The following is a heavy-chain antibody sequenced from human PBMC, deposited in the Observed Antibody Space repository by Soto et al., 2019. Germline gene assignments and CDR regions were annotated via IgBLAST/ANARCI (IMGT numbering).Heavy chain of an antibody. J-gene: IGHJ6*02. CDR1: GFNFRSYT. CDR3: ARDRGYDAHDYYYNAMDV. Sequence: GGSLRLSCVDSGFNFRSYTMNWVRQAPGKGLEWVSAIRGFSHYTFYADSVKGRFTISRDNAKNSLYLQMNSLRAEDTAVYYCARDRGYDAHDYYYNAMDVWGQGTMVTVSS. V-gene: IGHV3-21*01. CDR2: IRGFSHYT. D-gene: IGHD2-15*01.